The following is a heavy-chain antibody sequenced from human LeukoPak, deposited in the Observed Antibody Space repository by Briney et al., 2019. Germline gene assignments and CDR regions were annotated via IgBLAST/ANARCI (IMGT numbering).Heavy chain of an antibody. CDR3: ARAGIWDYDDSSGYHNAAFDI. CDR1: GYTFTDYY. CDR2: INPNSGST. D-gene: IGHD3-22*01. J-gene: IGHJ3*02. V-gene: IGHV1-2*02. Sequence: ASVKVSCKASGYTFTDYYMHWVRQAPGQGLEWMGWINPNSGSTSYAQKFQGRVTMTRDTSISTAYMELSRLRSDDTAVYYCARAGIWDYDDSSGYHNAAFDIWGLGTMVTVSS.